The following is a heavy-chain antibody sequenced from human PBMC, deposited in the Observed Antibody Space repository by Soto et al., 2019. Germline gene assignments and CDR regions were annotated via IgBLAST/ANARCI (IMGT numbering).Heavy chain of an antibody. Sequence: SETLSLTCAVSGGSISSGGYSWSWIRQPPGKGLEWIGYIYHSGSTYYNPSLKGRVTISVDRSKNQFSLKLSSVTAADTAVYYCARSSTSANYFDYWGQGTLVTVSS. CDR2: IYHSGST. CDR3: ARSSTSANYFDY. D-gene: IGHD2-2*01. CDR1: GGSISSGGYS. J-gene: IGHJ4*02. V-gene: IGHV4-30-2*01.